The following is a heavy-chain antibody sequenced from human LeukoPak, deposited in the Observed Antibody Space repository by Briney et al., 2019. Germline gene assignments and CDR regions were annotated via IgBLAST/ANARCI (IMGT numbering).Heavy chain of an antibody. CDR1: GLTFSSYA. CDR3: AKRGSSWYYFDY. V-gene: IGHV3-23*01. J-gene: IGHJ4*02. D-gene: IGHD6-13*01. Sequence: PGGSLRLSCAAFGLTFSSYAMNGGRQAPGKGLGWGSAISSSGVNTYSADSVKGRFPISRDNSRNTLYLQMNSLRAEDTAVYYCAKRGSSWYYFDYWAQGTLVTVSS. CDR2: ISSSGVNT.